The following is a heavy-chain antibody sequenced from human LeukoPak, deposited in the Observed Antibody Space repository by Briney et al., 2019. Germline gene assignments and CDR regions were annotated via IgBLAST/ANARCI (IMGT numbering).Heavy chain of an antibody. Sequence: SAVTVSCKASGYTFTSYYMHWVGQAPGQGLEGMGIINPSCGSTSYAQKFQGRGTMTRDTSTSTVYMELSSLRSDDTAVYYCARHEGYWGQGTLVTVSS. V-gene: IGHV1-46*01. CDR2: INPSCGST. CDR1: GYTFTSYY. CDR3: ARHEGY. J-gene: IGHJ4*02.